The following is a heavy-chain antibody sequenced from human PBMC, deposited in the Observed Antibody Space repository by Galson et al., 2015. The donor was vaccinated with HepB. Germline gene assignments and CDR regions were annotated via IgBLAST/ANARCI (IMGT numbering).Heavy chain of an antibody. CDR1: GFTFSSYA. Sequence: SLRLSCAASGFTFSSYAMHWVRQAPGKGLEWVAVILYDGSNKYYADSVKGRCTISRDNSKNTLYLQMNSLRAEDTAVYYCARDVEMATLYYYYYGMDVWGQGTTVTVSS. CDR2: ILYDGSNK. D-gene: IGHD5-24*01. J-gene: IGHJ6*02. V-gene: IGHV3-30-3*01. CDR3: ARDVEMATLYYYYYGMDV.